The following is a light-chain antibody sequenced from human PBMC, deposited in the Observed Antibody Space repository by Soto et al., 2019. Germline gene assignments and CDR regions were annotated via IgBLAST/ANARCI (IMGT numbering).Light chain of an antibody. Sequence: QSALTQPPSASGSPGQSVTISCTGTSSDVGAYNYVSWYQQHPGKAPKLMIYDVSKRPSGVPYRFSGSKSGNAASLTVSGLQGEDKADYYCSSYAGSSWVFGGGTKVTVL. CDR3: SSYAGSSWV. J-gene: IGLJ3*02. CDR1: SSDVGAYNY. V-gene: IGLV2-8*01. CDR2: DVS.